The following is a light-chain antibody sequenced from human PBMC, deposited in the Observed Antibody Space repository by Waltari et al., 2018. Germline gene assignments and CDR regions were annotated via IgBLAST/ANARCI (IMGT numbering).Light chain of an antibody. V-gene: IGLV2-14*01. Sequence: QSALTQPASVSGSPGQSITISCTGTSSDVGAFNFVSWHQHHPGNAPRVIIYEVTNRPSGVSTRFSGSKSGNTASLTISGLQLEDEADYYCSSYTTTTAYVFGTGTKVTVL. CDR2: EVT. CDR1: SSDVGAFNF. CDR3: SSYTTTTAYV. J-gene: IGLJ1*01.